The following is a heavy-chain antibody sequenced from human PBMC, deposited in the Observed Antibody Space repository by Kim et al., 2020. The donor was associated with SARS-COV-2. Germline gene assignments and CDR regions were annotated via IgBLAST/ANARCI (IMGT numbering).Heavy chain of an antibody. CDR3: ARKSGYSRFGWFDP. CDR1: GGSFSGYY. V-gene: IGHV4-34*01. CDR2: INHSGST. J-gene: IGHJ5*02. D-gene: IGHD3-3*01. Sequence: SETLSLTCAVYGGSFSGYYWSWIRQPPGKGLEWIGEINHSGSTNYNPSLKSRVTISVDTSKNQFSLKLSSVTAADTAVYYCARKSGYSRFGWFDPWGQGTLVTVSS.